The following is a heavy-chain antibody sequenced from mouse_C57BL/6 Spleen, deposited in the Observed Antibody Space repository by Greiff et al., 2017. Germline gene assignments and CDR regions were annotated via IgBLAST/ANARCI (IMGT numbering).Heavy chain of an antibody. D-gene: IGHD2-5*01. V-gene: IGHV1-7*01. CDR2: INPSSGYT. CDR1: GYTFTSYW. Sequence: QVQLKQSGAELAKPGASVKLSCKASGYTFTSYWMHWVKQRPGQGLEWIGYINPSSGYTKYNQKFKSKATLTVDKSSSTAYMQLSSLTSEDSAVYYCARGSNYNYAMDYWGQGTSVTVSS. CDR3: ARGSNYNYAMDY. J-gene: IGHJ4*01.